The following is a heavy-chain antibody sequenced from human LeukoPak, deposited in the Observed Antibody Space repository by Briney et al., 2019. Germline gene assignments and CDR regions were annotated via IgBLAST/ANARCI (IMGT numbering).Heavy chain of an antibody. CDR2: IYYSGSTSYNPSYSSGST. Sequence: SETLFLTCTVSGGSISSYSWSWIRQPPGKGLEWIGYIYYSGSTSYNPSYSSGSTNYNPSLKSRVTISIDTSKNQFSLRLNSVTAADTAVYYCARASGVSSYLLPIWGQGTLVTVSS. J-gene: IGHJ4*02. D-gene: IGHD2-8*01. V-gene: IGHV4-59*01. CDR1: GGSISSYS. CDR3: ARASGVSSYLLPI.